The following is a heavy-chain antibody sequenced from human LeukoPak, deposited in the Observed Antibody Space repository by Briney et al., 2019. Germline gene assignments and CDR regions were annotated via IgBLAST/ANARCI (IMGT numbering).Heavy chain of an antibody. D-gene: IGHD6-13*01. CDR2: ISGSGGST. CDR3: AKVSSYRDRSSWFDY. CDR1: GFTFSSYA. Sequence: PGGSLRLSCAASGFTFSSYAMSWVRQAPGKGLEWVSAISGSGGSTYYADSVKGRFTISRDNSKNTLYLQMNSLRAEDTAVYYCAKVSSYRDRSSWFDYWGQGTLVTVSS. J-gene: IGHJ4*02. V-gene: IGHV3-23*01.